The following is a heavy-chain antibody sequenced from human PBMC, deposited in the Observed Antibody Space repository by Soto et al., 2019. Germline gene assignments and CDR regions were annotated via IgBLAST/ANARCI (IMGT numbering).Heavy chain of an antibody. V-gene: IGHV3-23*01. J-gene: IGHJ5*02. Sequence: GGSLRLSCEASGFTVSSNYMSWVRQAPGKGLEWVSAISGSGGTTYYADSVKGRFTISRDNSKSTLYLQMNSLRAEDTAVYYCAESSYPGWFDPWGQGTLVTVSS. CDR1: GFTVSSNY. CDR2: ISGSGGTT. D-gene: IGHD1-26*01. CDR3: AESSYPGWFDP.